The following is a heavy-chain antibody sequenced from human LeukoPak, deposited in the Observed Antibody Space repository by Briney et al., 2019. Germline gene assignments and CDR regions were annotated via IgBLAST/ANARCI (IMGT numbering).Heavy chain of an antibody. J-gene: IGHJ4*02. Sequence: PSETLSLTCTGSGGSISSSSYYWDWIRQSPGKGLEWIGNIYYDGSTHYNPSLKSRVTISVDTSKNQFSLKLSSVTAADTALYYCARQGEYTTSLRRKQFDYWGQGTLVTVSS. CDR3: ARQGEYTTSLRRKQFDY. CDR1: GGSISSSSYY. D-gene: IGHD3-16*01. V-gene: IGHV4-39*01. CDR2: IYYDGST.